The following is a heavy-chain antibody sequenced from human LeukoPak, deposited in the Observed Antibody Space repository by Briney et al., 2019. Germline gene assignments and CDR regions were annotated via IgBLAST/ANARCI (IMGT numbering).Heavy chain of an antibody. CDR2: IESGGST. V-gene: IGHV3-66*01. CDR1: GFTVSDNY. D-gene: IGHD5-18*01. CDR3: ARDPGYNYGYDY. Sequence: GGSLRLSCAVSGFTVSDNYMSWVRQAAGKGLEWVSLIESGGSTYYTDSVKGRFTISRDNSKNTLYLQMNSLRAEDTAVYYCARDPGYNYGYDYWGQGTLVTVSS. J-gene: IGHJ4*02.